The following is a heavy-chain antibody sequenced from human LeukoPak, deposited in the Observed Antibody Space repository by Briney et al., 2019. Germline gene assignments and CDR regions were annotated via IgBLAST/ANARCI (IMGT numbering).Heavy chain of an antibody. CDR3: AGRGYTAMVYGDRDFDY. CDR1: GGSISSGGYY. CDR2: IYYSGST. D-gene: IGHD5-18*01. J-gene: IGHJ4*02. V-gene: IGHV4-31*03. Sequence: SETLSLTCTVSGGSISSGGYYWSWIRQHPGKGLEWIGYIYYSGSTYYNPSLKSRVTISVDTSKNQFSQKLSSVTAADTAVYYCAGRGYTAMVYGDRDFDYWGQGTLVTVSS.